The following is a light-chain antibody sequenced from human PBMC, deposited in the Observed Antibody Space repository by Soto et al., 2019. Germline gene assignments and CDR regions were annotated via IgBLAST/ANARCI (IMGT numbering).Light chain of an antibody. J-gene: IGKJ3*01. Sequence: DIQMTQSPSSLSASVGDRVNITCRTSQSISYYLNWYQQKPGKAPNLLIYAASSLQSGVPSRFSGSRSGTDFTLTISSLQPEDFGTYYCQQSYSIPKTFGPGTRVDIK. V-gene: IGKV1-39*01. CDR1: QSISYY. CDR3: QQSYSIPKT. CDR2: AAS.